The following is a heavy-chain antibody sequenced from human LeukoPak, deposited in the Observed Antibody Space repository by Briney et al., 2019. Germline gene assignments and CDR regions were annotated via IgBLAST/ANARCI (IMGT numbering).Heavy chain of an antibody. V-gene: IGHV3-33*01. J-gene: IGHJ4*02. CDR1: GFTFSSYG. CDR2: IWYDGSNI. D-gene: IGHD3-9*01. CDR3: ARAPLRYFDWLLVY. Sequence: GGSLRLSCAASGFTFSSYGMHWVRQAPGKGLEWVAVIWYDGSNIYYADSVKGRFTISRDNSKNTLYLQMNSLRAEDTAVYYCARAPLRYFDWLLVYWGQGTLVTVSS.